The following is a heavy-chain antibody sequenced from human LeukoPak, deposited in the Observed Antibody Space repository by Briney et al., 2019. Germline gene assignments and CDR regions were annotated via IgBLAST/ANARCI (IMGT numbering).Heavy chain of an antibody. Sequence: GGSLRLSCVASGFTVDTYWMSWVRQAPGKGLDWVAHIKEDGTRKYYVDSVRGRFTISRDNAKNSLFLQMNSLKVEDTAVFYCVAWGSLVVWGQGTLVTVSS. J-gene: IGHJ4*02. D-gene: IGHD3-16*01. CDR2: IKEDGTRK. V-gene: IGHV3-7*01. CDR3: VAWGSLVV. CDR1: GFTVDTYW.